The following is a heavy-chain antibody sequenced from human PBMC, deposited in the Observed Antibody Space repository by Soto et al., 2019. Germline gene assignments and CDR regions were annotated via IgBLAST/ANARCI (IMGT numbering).Heavy chain of an antibody. CDR3: AKQRSESTTVFNGDFDS. V-gene: IGHV3-23*01. CDR1: GFTFSTYA. J-gene: IGHJ4*02. D-gene: IGHD4-4*01. Sequence: EVQLLESGGGLVQPGGSLRLSCAASGFTFSTYAMSWVRQAPGKGLEWVSGISGSGGSTYYANFVKGRLTISRDNSKNTLYLQMNSLRTEHTAVYYCAKQRSESTTVFNGDFDSWGQGTLVTVSS. CDR2: ISGSGGST.